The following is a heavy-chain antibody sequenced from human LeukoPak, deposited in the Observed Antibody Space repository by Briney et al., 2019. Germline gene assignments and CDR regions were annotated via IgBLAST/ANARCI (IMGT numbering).Heavy chain of an antibody. D-gene: IGHD6-13*01. CDR1: GYTFTSYG. CDR2: ISAYNGNT. J-gene: IGHJ4*02. CDR3: ARHRAAAGPYYFDY. V-gene: IGHV1-18*01. Sequence: ASVKVSCKASGYTFTSYGISWVRQAPGQGLEWMGWISAYNGNTNYAQKLQGRVTMTTDTSTSTAYMELRSLRSDDTAVYYCARHRAAAGPYYFDYWGQGTLVTVSS.